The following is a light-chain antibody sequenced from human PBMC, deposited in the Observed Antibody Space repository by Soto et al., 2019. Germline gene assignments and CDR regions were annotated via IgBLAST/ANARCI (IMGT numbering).Light chain of an antibody. V-gene: IGKV1-39*01. CDR2: AAS. CDR3: QQSYSTPWT. Sequence: DIQMTQSPSSLSSSVGDRVPITCRASQSISSYLNWYQQKQGKAPKLLIYAASSLQSGVPSRFSGSGSGTDLTLTISSLQPEDFETYYCQQSYSTPWTFGQGTKVVIK. J-gene: IGKJ1*01. CDR1: QSISSY.